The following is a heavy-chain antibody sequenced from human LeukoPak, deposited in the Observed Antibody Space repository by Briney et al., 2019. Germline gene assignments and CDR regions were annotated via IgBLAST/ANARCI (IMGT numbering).Heavy chain of an antibody. CDR2: FGIAGDT. J-gene: IGHJ4*02. CDR3: VRTNGGTYYDY. CDR1: GFIFTDYD. Sequence: GGSLRLSCAASGFIFTDYDLHWGRQPPGKGLEWVSVFGIAGDTYYADSVKGRFTISRDVAKNSLYLQMNNLRAGDTAVYYCVRTNGGTYYDYWGQGTLVTVSS. D-gene: IGHD1-26*01. V-gene: IGHV3-13*01.